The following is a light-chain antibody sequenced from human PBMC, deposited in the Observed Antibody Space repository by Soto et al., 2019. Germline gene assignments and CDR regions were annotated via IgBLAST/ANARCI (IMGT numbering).Light chain of an antibody. CDR1: QSVSNN. CDR3: QQYSVWPRT. V-gene: IGKV3D-15*01. CDR2: GAS. J-gene: IGKJ4*01. Sequence: EIALTQSPATLSVSPGERAALSCRASQSVSNNLAWYQQKPGQPPRLPIIGASTRATGIPARFSGSGSEAEFALTISTLQSEDFAVYYCQQYSVWPRTVGGGTKVDIK.